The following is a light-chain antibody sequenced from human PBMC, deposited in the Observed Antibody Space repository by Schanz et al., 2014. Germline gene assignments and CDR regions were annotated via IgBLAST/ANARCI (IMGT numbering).Light chain of an antibody. V-gene: IGLV2-14*02. CDR3: SSYTSSSTFVV. CDR2: DVN. Sequence: QSALTQPASVSGSPGQSITISCTGTSSDVGSYNLVSWYQQHPGKAPKLMIYDVNKRPSGVPDRFSGSKSGNTASLTISGLQAEDEADYYCSSYTSSSTFVVFGGGTKLTVL. J-gene: IGLJ2*01. CDR1: SSDVGSYNL.